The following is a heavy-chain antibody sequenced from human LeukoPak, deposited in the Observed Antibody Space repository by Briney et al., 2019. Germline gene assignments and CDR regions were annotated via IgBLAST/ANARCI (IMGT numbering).Heavy chain of an antibody. J-gene: IGHJ4*02. CDR3: ARGLYSSSWYPIQPDYYFDY. CDR1: GFTFSSCS. Sequence: PGGSLRLSCAASGFTFSSCSMNWVRQAPGKGLEWVSSISSSSSYIYYADSVKGRFTISRDNAKNSLYLQMNSLRAEDTAVYYCARGLYSSSWYPIQPDYYFDYWGQGTLVTVSS. D-gene: IGHD6-13*01. CDR2: ISSSSSYI. V-gene: IGHV3-21*01.